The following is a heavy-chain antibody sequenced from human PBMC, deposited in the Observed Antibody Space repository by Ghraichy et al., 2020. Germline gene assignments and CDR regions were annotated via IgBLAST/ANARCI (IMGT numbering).Heavy chain of an antibody. V-gene: IGHV3-53*01. CDR2: IYSGGNT. CDR3: ARAAGEYRGYGY. Sequence: GGSLNISCAASGFTVSTNYMSWVRQAPGRGLEWVSVIYSGGNTHYADSVKGRFIISRDSSENALYLQMNSLRAEDTALYYCARAAGEYRGYGYWGQGTLVTISS. CDR1: GFTVSTNY. D-gene: IGHD5-18*01. J-gene: IGHJ4*02.